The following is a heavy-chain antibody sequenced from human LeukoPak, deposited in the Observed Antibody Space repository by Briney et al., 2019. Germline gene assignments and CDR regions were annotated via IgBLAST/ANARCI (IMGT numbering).Heavy chain of an antibody. D-gene: IGHD3-3*01. V-gene: IGHV3-23*01. CDR1: GFTVSSYA. CDR3: AKEYTYYDFWSGYYPFDY. Sequence: PGGSLRLSCAASGFTVSSYAMSWVRQAPGKGLEWVSVINGSGGNTYYADSVEGRFTISRNNSKNTLYLQMNSLRAEDTAVYYCAKEYTYYDFWSGYYPFDYWGQGTLVTVSS. J-gene: IGHJ4*02. CDR2: INGSGGNT.